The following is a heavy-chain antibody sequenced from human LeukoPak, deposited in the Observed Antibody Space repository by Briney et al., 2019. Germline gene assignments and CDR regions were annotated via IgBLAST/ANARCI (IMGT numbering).Heavy chain of an antibody. CDR2: INPDDGST. D-gene: IGHD2-21*01. CDR1: GFTVSSNY. V-gene: IGHV3-74*01. CDR3: LTIVETDIEAFDI. J-gene: IGHJ3*02. Sequence: PGGSLRLSCAASGFTVSSNYMSWVRQAPGKGLVWVSRINPDDGSTSYADSVKGRFTISRDNAKSTLYLQMNSLRAEDTAVYYCLTIVETDIEAFDIWGQGTKVTVSS.